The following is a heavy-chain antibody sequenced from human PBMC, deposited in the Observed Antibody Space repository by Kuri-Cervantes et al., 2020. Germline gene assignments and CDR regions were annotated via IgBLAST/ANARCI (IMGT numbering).Heavy chain of an antibody. CDR3: ARAGSDGFGFDY. D-gene: IGHD3-16*01. Sequence: GESLKISCAASGFTFSSYSMNWVRQAPGKGLEWVSSISSSSSYIYYADSVKGRFTISRDNAKNSLYLQMNSLRAEDTAVYYCARAGSDGFGFDYWGQGTLVTDSS. V-gene: IGHV3-21*01. CDR1: GFTFSSYS. J-gene: IGHJ4*02. CDR2: ISSSSSYI.